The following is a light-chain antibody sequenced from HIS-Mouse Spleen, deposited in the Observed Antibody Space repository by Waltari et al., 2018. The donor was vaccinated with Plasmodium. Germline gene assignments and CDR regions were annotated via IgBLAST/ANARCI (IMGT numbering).Light chain of an antibody. CDR1: ALPKKY. V-gene: IGLV3-10*01. CDR2: EDS. CDR3: YSTDSSGNHRV. Sequence: SYELTQPPSVSVSPGQTARITCSGDALPKKYAYWYQQKSGQAPVLGIYEDSKGPSGNPGRFSGSSSGTMATLTISGAQVEDEADYYCYSTDSSGNHRVFGGGTKLTVL. J-gene: IGLJ3*02.